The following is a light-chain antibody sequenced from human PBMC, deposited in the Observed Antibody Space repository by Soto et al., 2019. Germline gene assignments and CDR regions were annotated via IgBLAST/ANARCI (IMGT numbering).Light chain of an antibody. CDR2: AAS. CDR3: QQTLAFPWT. CDR1: QSIGSN. Sequence: DLQMTQSPSSLSASVRDRVTITCRASQSIGSNLNWYQQSPGKPPKLLVFAASSKPRGVPFRFDARGSGTDFSLTIYDLQPEDFVTYYCQQTLAFPWTFGRGTEVDVK. V-gene: IGKV1-39*01. J-gene: IGKJ1*01.